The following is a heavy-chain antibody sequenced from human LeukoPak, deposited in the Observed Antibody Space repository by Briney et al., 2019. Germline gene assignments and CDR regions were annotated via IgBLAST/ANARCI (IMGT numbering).Heavy chain of an antibody. D-gene: IGHD2-2*01. CDR3: ARDSIVVVPAVSNWFDP. CDR1: GFTVSSNY. J-gene: IGHJ5*02. Sequence: GGSLRLSCAASGFTVSSNYMSWVRQAPGKGLEWVANIKQDGSEKYYVDSVKGRFTISRDNAKNSLYLQMNSLRAEDTAVYYCARDSIVVVPAVSNWFDPWGQGTQVTVSS. V-gene: IGHV3-7*01. CDR2: IKQDGSEK.